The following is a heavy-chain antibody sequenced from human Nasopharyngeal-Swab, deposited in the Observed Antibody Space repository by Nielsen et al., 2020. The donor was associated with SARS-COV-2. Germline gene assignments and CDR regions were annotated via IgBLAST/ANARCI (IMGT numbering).Heavy chain of an antibody. J-gene: IGHJ4*02. Sequence: SETLSLTCTVSGGSISSGDYYWSWIRQPPGKGLQWIGYIYYSGSTYYNPSLKSRVTISVDTSKNQFSLKLSSVTAADTAVYYCARVGLYSLGYDSSGYYPDYWGQGTLVTVSS. CDR3: ARVGLYSLGYDSSGYYPDY. CDR2: IYYSGST. D-gene: IGHD3-22*01. CDR1: GGSISSGDYY. V-gene: IGHV4-30-4*01.